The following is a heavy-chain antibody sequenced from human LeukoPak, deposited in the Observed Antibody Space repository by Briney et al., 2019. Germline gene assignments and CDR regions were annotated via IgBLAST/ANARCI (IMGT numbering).Heavy chain of an antibody. D-gene: IGHD2-2*01. V-gene: IGHV1-18*01. CDR2: ISAYNGNT. Sequence: GASVKVSCKASGYTFTSYGISWVRQAPGQGLEWMGWISAYNGNTNYAQKLQGRVTMTTDTSTSTAYMELRSLRSDDTAVYYCARRYCSSTSCYLAPLFDYWGQGTLVTVSS. CDR3: ARRYCSSTSCYLAPLFDY. J-gene: IGHJ4*02. CDR1: GYTFTSYG.